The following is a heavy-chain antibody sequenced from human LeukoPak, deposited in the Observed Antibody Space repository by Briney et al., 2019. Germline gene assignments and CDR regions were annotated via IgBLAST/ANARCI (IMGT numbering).Heavy chain of an antibody. Sequence: PGGSLRLSCAASGFTFSSYEMNWVRQAPGKGLEWVSYISSSGSRTYSADSVKGRFTISRDNSKNSLYLQMNSLRAEDTAVYYCARDQSWLPDYWGRGTVVTVSS. J-gene: IGHJ4*02. V-gene: IGHV3-48*03. CDR3: ARDQSWLPDY. CDR2: ISSSGSRT. D-gene: IGHD5-12*01. CDR1: GFTFSSYE.